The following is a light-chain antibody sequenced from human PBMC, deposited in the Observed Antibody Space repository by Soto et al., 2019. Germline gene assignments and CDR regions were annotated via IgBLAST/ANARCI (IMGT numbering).Light chain of an antibody. CDR2: DNA. CDR3: QSYDSSMTAVA. V-gene: IGLV1-40*01. Sequence: QSVLTQPPSVSGAPGQRVTISCTGSSSNIGAGYDVHWYRQLPGTAPKLLIYDNANRPSGVPDRFPGSKSDTSASLAITGLQAEDEADYYCQSYDSSMTAVAFGGGTKVTVL. J-gene: IGLJ2*01. CDR1: SSNIGAGYD.